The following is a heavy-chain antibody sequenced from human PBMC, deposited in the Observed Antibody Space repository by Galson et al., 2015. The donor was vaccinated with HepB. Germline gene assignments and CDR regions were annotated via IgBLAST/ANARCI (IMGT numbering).Heavy chain of an antibody. CDR2: ISAYNDKK. J-gene: IGHJ4*02. D-gene: IGHD6-13*01. CDR1: GYTFNSSG. CDR3: ARDRRRGIAAAGPDY. V-gene: IGHV1-18*01. Sequence: SVKVSCKDSGYTFNSSGISGVRQAPGQGLECIGWISAYNDKKTYAQTLQGRVTMTTDTSTSTANMELRSLRSDDTAVYHCARDRRRGIAAAGPDYWGQGTLVTVSS.